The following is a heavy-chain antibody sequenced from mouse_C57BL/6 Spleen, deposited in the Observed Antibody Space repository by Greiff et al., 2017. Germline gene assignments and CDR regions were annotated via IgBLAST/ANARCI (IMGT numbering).Heavy chain of an antibody. J-gene: IGHJ2*01. D-gene: IGHD1-1*01. CDR2: INPSSGYT. V-gene: IGHV1-4*01. CDR3: ARSRFNYYGSSFDC. CDR1: GYTFTSYT. Sequence: VQLQQSGAELARPGASVKMSCKASGYTFTSYTMHWVKQRPGQGLEWIGYINPSSGYTKYNQKFKDKATLTADKSSSTAYMQRSSLTSEDSAVYYCARSRFNYYGSSFDCWGQGTTLTVSS.